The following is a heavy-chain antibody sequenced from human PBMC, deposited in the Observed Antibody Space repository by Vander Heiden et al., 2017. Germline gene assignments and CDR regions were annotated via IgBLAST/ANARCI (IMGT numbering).Heavy chain of an antibody. CDR2: IRWNSGSI. J-gene: IGHJ4*02. D-gene: IGHD3-3*01. CDR1: GFPFDDYA. V-gene: IGHV3-9*01. CDR3: AKGGYDCWSGYPFDY. Sequence: EVQLVESGGGLVQPGRSLRLSCAASGFPFDDYAMHWVRQAPGKGLEWVSGIRWNSGSIGYADSVKGRFTISRDNAKNSLYLQMNSLRAEDTALYYCAKGGYDCWSGYPFDYWGQGTLVTVSS.